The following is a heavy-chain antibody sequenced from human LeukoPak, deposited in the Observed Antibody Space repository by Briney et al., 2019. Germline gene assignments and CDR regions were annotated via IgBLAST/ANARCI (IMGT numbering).Heavy chain of an antibody. Sequence: GGSLRLSCAASGFTFSSYGMHWVRQAPGKGLEWVAVIWYDGSNKYHADSVKGRFTISRDNSKNTLYLQMNSLRAEDTAVYYCARDREGYCSGGSCLDGNAFDIWGQGTMVTVSS. J-gene: IGHJ3*02. CDR1: GFTFSSYG. CDR2: IWYDGSNK. CDR3: ARDREGYCSGGSCLDGNAFDI. V-gene: IGHV3-33*01. D-gene: IGHD2-15*01.